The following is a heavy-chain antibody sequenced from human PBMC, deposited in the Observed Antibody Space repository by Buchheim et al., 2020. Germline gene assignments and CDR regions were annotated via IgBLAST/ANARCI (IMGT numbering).Heavy chain of an antibody. Sequence: QVQLVESGGGVVQPGRSLRLSCAASGFTFSTNSMHWVRQAPGKGLEWVAAISSDGRDQHYADSVKGRFTISRAISKNTLSRQMNSLRAEDTAMYYCAKGRWDSSGWYFDYWGQGTL. CDR2: ISSDGRDQ. D-gene: IGHD6-19*01. V-gene: IGHV3-30*18. CDR1: GFTFSTNS. J-gene: IGHJ4*02. CDR3: AKGRWDSSGWYFDY.